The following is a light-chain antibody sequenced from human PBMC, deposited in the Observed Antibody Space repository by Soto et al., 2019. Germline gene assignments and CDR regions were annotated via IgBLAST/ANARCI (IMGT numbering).Light chain of an antibody. V-gene: IGLV2-18*01. J-gene: IGLJ3*02. CDR2: QVS. CDR1: SIDVGNFDL. Sequence: QSALTQPPCVSGSPGQSVTISCTGTSIDVGNFDLVSWYQQPPGTAPKLLIYQVSNRPSGVPDRFSGSQSGNTASLTISGLQAEDEADYYCSLKTSSVTWVFGGGTKLTVL. CDR3: SLKTSSVTWV.